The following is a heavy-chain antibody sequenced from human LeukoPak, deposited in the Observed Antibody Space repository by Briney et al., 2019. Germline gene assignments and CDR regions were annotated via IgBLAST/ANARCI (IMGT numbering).Heavy chain of an antibody. D-gene: IGHD2-21*02. CDR3: ARAPVQYCGGDCDAFDI. CDR1: GFTFSNFW. V-gene: IGHV3-74*01. CDR2: INSDGSST. J-gene: IGHJ3*02. Sequence: GGSLRLSCAASGFTFSNFWMHWVRQAPGKGLVWVSRINSDGSSTTYADSVKGRFTISRDNAKNTLYLQMSSLRAGDTAMFYCARAPVQYCGGDCDAFDIWGQGTMVTVSS.